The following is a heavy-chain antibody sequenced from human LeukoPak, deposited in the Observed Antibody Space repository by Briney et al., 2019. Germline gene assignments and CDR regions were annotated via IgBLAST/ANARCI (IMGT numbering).Heavy chain of an antibody. D-gene: IGHD3-22*01. V-gene: IGHV3-23*01. J-gene: IGHJ6*03. CDR2: ISGSGANT. Sequence: PGGSLRLSCAASGFTFSTFAMTWVRKAPGKGLEWVSGISGSGANTYYADSVKGRFTISRDNSKNTLYLQKNSLRVEDTALYYCAKVKYSYETSGPNGLSYYYYMDVWGEGTTVPVSS. CDR1: GFTFSTFA. CDR3: AKVKYSYETSGPNGLSYYYYMDV.